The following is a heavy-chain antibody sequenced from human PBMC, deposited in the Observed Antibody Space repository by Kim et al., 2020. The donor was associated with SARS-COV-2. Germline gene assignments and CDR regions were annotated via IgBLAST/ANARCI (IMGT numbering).Heavy chain of an antibody. CDR1: GGSFSGYY. Sequence: SETLSLTCAVYGGSFSGYYWSWIRQPPGKGLEWIGEINHSGSTNYNPSLKSRVTISVDTSKNQFSLKLSSVTAADTAVYYCARAHKRYCSSTSCYGGFDYWGQGTLVTVSS. V-gene: IGHV4-34*01. CDR2: INHSGST. J-gene: IGHJ4*02. CDR3: ARAHKRYCSSTSCYGGFDY. D-gene: IGHD2-2*01.